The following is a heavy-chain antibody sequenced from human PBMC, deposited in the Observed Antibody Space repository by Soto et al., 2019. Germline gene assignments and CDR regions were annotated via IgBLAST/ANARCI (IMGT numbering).Heavy chain of an antibody. Sequence: PSETLSLTCTVSGGSISSYYWSWIRQPPGKGLEWIGYIYYSGSTNYTPSLESRVTISVDTSKNQFSLKLSSVTAADTAVYYCARSDGRYWGQGTLVTVSS. CDR2: IYYSGST. CDR3: ARSDGRY. J-gene: IGHJ4*02. V-gene: IGHV4-59*01. CDR1: GGSISSYY.